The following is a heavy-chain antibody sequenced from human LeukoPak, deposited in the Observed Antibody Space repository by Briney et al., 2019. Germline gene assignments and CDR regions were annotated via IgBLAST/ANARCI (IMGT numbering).Heavy chain of an antibody. CDR2: IIPIFGTA. J-gene: IGHJ4*02. D-gene: IGHD3-16*02. Sequence: ASVKVSCKASGGTFSSYAISWVRQAPGQGLEWMGGIIPIFGTANYAQKFQGRVTITADESTSTAYMELSSLRSEDTAVYYCARDVRLGELSLPFYFDYWGQGTLVTVSS. CDR1: GGTFSSYA. CDR3: ARDVRLGELSLPFYFDY. V-gene: IGHV1-69*13.